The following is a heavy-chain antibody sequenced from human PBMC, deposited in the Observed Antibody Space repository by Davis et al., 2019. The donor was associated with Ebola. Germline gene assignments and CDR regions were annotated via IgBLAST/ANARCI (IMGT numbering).Heavy chain of an antibody. CDR2: ISGDGRTT. J-gene: IGHJ4*02. CDR3: AKDVGLTGSSVRGFDY. Sequence: GESLKISCAASGFTFSRHAMNWVRQAPGKGLEWVAVISGDGRTTFHADSVKGRFAISRDNSKSTLSLQMNSLRAEDTAIYYCAKDVGLTGSSVRGFDYWGQGTLVTVSS. D-gene: IGHD3-10*01. CDR1: GFTFSRHA. V-gene: IGHV3-23*01.